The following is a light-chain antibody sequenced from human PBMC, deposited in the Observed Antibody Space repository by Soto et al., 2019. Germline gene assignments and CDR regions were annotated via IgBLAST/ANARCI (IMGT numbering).Light chain of an antibody. Sequence: QVAKSPSSLFACIGESVTIPSRASQSISSYLNWYQQKPGKAPKLLIYAASSLQSGVPSRFSGSGSGTDFTLTISSLQPEDFATYYCQQSYSTPWKFGQGTKVDI. CDR2: AAS. V-gene: IGKV1-39*01. J-gene: IGKJ1*01. CDR3: QQSYSTPWK. CDR1: QSISSY.